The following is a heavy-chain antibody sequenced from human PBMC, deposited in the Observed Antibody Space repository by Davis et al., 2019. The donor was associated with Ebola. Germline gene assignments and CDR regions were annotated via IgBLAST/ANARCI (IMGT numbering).Heavy chain of an antibody. CDR1: GFTFSGSA. J-gene: IGHJ4*02. CDR3: TSSYASSSGDY. V-gene: IGHV3-73*01. D-gene: IGHD6-6*01. Sequence: GESLKISCAASGFTFSGSAMHWVRQASGKGLEWVGRIRSKANSYATAYAASVKGRFTISRDDSKNTAYLQMNSLKTGDTAVYYCTSSYASSSGDYWGQGTLVTVSS. CDR2: IRSKANSYAT.